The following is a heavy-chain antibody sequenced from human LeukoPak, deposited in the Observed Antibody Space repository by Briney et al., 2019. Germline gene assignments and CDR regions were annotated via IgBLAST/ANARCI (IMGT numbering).Heavy chain of an antibody. CDR1: GYTFNSYD. V-gene: IGHV1-8*01. CDR3: ARGDKSVTAPLDY. Sequence: ASVKVSCKASGYTFNSYDINWVRQATGQGLEWMGWMNPNSGNTGYAQKFQGRVTITRNTSISTAYMELSSLRSEDTAVYYCARGDKSVTAPLDYWGQGTLVTVSS. J-gene: IGHJ4*02. CDR2: MNPNSGNT. D-gene: IGHD2-21*02.